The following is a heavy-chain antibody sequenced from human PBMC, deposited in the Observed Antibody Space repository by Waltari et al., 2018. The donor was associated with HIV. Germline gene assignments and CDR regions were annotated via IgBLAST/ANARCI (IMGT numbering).Heavy chain of an antibody. V-gene: IGHV4-38-2*01. D-gene: IGHD6-19*01. Sequence: QVQLQESGPGLVEPSETLSLTCAVSGYSIRGGYYWDWVRQPPGKGLEWIGSIYHSGSTYYNPSLKSRVIISVDTSKNQFSLRLNSVTAADTAVYYCARRAVAGTNWFDPWGQGTLVTVPS. CDR3: ARRAVAGTNWFDP. J-gene: IGHJ5*02. CDR2: IYHSGST. CDR1: GYSIRGGYY.